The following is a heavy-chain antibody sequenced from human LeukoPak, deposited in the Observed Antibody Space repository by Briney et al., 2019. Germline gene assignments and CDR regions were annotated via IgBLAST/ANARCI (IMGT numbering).Heavy chain of an antibody. CDR3: ARDRGDCSGGSCYWDYDAFDI. D-gene: IGHD2-15*01. CDR2: IIPIFGTA. Sequence: ASVKVSCKASGGTFSSYAISWVRQAPGQGLEWMGGIIPIFGTANYAQKFQGRVTITTDESTSTAYMELGSLRSEDTAVYYCARDRGDCSGGSCYWDYDAFDIWGQGTMVTVSS. J-gene: IGHJ3*02. V-gene: IGHV1-69*05. CDR1: GGTFSSYA.